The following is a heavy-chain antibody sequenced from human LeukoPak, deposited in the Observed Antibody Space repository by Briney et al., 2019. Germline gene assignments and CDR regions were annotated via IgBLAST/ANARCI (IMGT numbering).Heavy chain of an antibody. Sequence: GGSLRLSCAASGFTFSSYSMNWVRQAPGKGLEWVSSISSSSSYIYYADSVKGRFTISRDNAKNSLYLQMNSLRAEDTAVYYCARDIPSRYFDWSHPHDAFDIWGQGTMVTVSS. CDR1: GFTFSSYS. CDR2: ISSSSSYI. V-gene: IGHV3-21*01. CDR3: ARDIPSRYFDWSHPHDAFDI. D-gene: IGHD3-9*01. J-gene: IGHJ3*02.